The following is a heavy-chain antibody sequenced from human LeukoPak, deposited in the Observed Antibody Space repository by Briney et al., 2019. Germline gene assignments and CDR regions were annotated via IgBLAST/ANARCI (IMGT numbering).Heavy chain of an antibody. Sequence: SETLSLTCTVSGGSISSSSYYWGWIRPPPGTGLEWIGSIYYSGSTYYNPSLKSRVTISVDTSKNQFSLKLSSVTAADTAVYYCARVGVAGTGLSYWGQGTLVTVSS. V-gene: IGHV4-39*07. D-gene: IGHD6-19*01. CDR1: GGSISSSSYY. CDR3: ARVGVAGTGLSY. J-gene: IGHJ4*02. CDR2: IYYSGST.